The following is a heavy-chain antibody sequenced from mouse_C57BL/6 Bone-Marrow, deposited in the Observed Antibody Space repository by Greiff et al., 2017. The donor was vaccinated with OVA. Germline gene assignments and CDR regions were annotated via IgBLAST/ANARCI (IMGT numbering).Heavy chain of an antibody. J-gene: IGHJ4*01. CDR1: GYTFTDYE. CDR2: IDPETGGT. Sequence: VQLVESGAELVRPGASVTLSCKASGYTFTDYEMHWVKQTPVHGLEWIGAIDPETGGTAYNQKFKGKAILTADKSSSTAYMELRSLTSEDSAVYYCTRGTYYGSSYYAMDYWGQGTSVTVSS. V-gene: IGHV1-15*01. D-gene: IGHD1-1*01. CDR3: TRGTYYGSSYYAMDY.